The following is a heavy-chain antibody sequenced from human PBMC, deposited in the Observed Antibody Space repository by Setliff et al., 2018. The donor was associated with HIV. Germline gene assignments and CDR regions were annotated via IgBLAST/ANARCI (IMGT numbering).Heavy chain of an antibody. V-gene: IGHV4-59*01. D-gene: IGHD2-2*01. CDR2: IFYTGNT. CDR3: VRGFCSSTTCYEDYYYMDV. CDR1: GGSISGYY. J-gene: IGHJ6*03. Sequence: PSETLSLTCTVSGGSISGYYWSWIRQPPGKGLEWIGTIFYTGNTNSNPSLKSRVTLSGGMSENQLILRLTSVTAADTAVYYCVRGFCSSTTCYEDYYYMDVWGKGRTVTVSS.